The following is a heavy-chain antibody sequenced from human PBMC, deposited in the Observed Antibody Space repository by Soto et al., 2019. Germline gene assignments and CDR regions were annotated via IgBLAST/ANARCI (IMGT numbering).Heavy chain of an antibody. CDR3: TRDSAPIWVDAFDI. J-gene: IGHJ3*02. CDR2: IRSKAYGGTT. Sequence: GGSLRLSCTASGFTFGDYAMSWFRQAPGKGLEWVGFIRSKAYGGTTEYAASVKGRCTISRDDSKSIAYLQMNSLKTEDTAVYYCTRDSAPIWVDAFDIWVQGTMVTVSS. D-gene: IGHD7-27*01. CDR1: GFTFGDYA. V-gene: IGHV3-49*03.